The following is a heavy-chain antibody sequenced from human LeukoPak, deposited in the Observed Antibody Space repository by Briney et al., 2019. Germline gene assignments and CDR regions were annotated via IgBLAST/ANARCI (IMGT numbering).Heavy chain of an antibody. D-gene: IGHD3-10*01. V-gene: IGHV4-34*01. CDR1: GGSFSGYY. CDR2: INHSGST. Sequence: SETLSLTCAVYGGSFSGYYWSWIRQPPGRGLEWIGEINHSGSTNYNPSLKSRVTISVDTSKNQFSLKLSSVTAADTAVYYCARGRTTKYYYGSGSYYLLNYYYYYGMDVWGQGTTVTVSS. CDR3: ARGRTTKYYYGSGSYYLLNYYYYYGMDV. J-gene: IGHJ6*02.